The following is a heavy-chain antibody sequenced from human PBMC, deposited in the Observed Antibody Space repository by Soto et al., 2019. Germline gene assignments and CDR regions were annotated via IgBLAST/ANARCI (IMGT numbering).Heavy chain of an antibody. CDR1: GASISGFY. D-gene: IGHD1-1*01. Sequence: SETLSLTCTVSGASISGFYWSWIRKSAGKGLEWIGRIYATGTTDYNPSLKSRVMMSVDTSKKQFSLKLRSETAADTAVYYCVRDGTKTLRDWFDPWGQGISVTVSS. J-gene: IGHJ5*02. CDR3: VRDGTKTLRDWFDP. CDR2: IYATGTT. V-gene: IGHV4-4*07.